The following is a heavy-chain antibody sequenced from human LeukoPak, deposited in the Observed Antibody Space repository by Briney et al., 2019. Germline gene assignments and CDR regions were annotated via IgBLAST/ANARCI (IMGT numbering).Heavy chain of an antibody. V-gene: IGHV4-59*01. CDR1: GGSISSYY. D-gene: IGHD1-26*01. CDR2: IYYSGST. J-gene: IGHJ5*02. CDR3: ARDLWYSGSSHRFDP. Sequence: SETLSLTCTVSGGSISSYYWSWIRQPPRKGLEWIGYIYYSGSTNYNPSLKSRVTISVDTSKNQFSLKLSSVTAADTAVYYCARDLWYSGSSHRFDPWGQGTLVTVSS.